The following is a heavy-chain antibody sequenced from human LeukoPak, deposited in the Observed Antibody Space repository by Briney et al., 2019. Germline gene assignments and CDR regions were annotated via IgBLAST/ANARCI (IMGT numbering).Heavy chain of an antibody. CDR3: ARGGVGGYDFDY. CDR1: GGSFSGCY. D-gene: IGHD5-12*01. V-gene: IGHV4-34*01. Sequence: SETLSLTCAVYGGSFSGCYWSWIRQPPGKGLEWIGEINHSGSTNYNPSLKSRVTISVDTSKNQFSLKLSSVTAADTAVYYCARGGVGGYDFDYWGQGTLVTVSS. CDR2: INHSGST. J-gene: IGHJ4*02.